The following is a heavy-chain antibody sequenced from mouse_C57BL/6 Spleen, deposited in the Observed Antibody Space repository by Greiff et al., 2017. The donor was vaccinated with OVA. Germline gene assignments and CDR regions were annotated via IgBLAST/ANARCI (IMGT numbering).Heavy chain of an antibody. CDR3: ARSLRAGTRAMDY. J-gene: IGHJ4*01. Sequence: EVQVVESGPGLVKPSQSLSLTCSVTGYSITSGYYWNWIRQFPGNKLEWMGYISYDGSNNYNPSLKNRISITRDTSKNQFFLKLNSVTTEDTATYYCARSLRAGTRAMDYWGQGTSVTVSS. D-gene: IGHD1-1*01. CDR2: ISYDGSN. CDR1: GYSITSGYY. V-gene: IGHV3-6*01.